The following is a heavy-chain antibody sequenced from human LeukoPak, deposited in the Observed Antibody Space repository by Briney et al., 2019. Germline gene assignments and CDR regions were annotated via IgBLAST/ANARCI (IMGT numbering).Heavy chain of an antibody. J-gene: IGHJ5*02. CDR1: GDSFSSSSAA. CDR3: ARGGRWFDT. Sequence: SQTLSLTCAIPGDSFSSSSAAWNWIRQSPSRGLEWLGRTFYRSKWYNEYAVSVKSRITINPDTSKNQFSLQLNSVSPEDTAVYYCARGGRWFDTWGQGTLVTVSS. D-gene: IGHD1-26*01. V-gene: IGHV6-1*01. CDR2: TFYRSKWYN.